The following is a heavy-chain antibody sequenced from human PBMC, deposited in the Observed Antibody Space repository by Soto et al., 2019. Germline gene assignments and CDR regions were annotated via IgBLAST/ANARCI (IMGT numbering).Heavy chain of an antibody. D-gene: IGHD1-26*01. J-gene: IGHJ4*02. CDR2: IDPSDSYT. Sequence: QVPGKGLEWMGRIDPSDSYTNYSPSFQGHVTISADKSISTAYLQWSSLKASDTAMYYCARSPNIVGATLGYWGQGTLVTVSS. CDR3: ARSPNIVGATLGY. V-gene: IGHV5-10-1*01.